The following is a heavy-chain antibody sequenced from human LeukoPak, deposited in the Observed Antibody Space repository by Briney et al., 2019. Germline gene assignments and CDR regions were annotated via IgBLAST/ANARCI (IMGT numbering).Heavy chain of an antibody. CDR1: GFTVSSNY. V-gene: IGHV3-53*01. CDR2: IYSGGST. D-gene: IGHD4-17*01. CDR3: ARESFYGDLDAFDI. Sequence: GGSLRLSCAASGFTVSSNYMSWVRQAPGKGLEWVSVIYSGGSTYYADSVKGRFTISRDNSKNTLYLQMNSLRAEDTAVYYCARESFYGDLDAFDIWGQGTMVTVSS. J-gene: IGHJ3*02.